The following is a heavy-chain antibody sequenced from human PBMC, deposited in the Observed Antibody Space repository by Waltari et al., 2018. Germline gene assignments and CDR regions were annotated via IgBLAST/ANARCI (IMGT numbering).Heavy chain of an antibody. D-gene: IGHD3-10*01. CDR1: GGTFSSYT. V-gene: IGHV1-69*02. CDR2: SIPILGRA. Sequence: QVQLVQSGAEVKKPGSSVKVSCKASGGTFSSYTISWVRQAPGQGLGWRGRSIPILGRANYAQKCQGRVTITADKSTSTAYMELSSLRSEDTAVYYCASLPGFWGQGTLVTVSS. J-gene: IGHJ4*02. CDR3: ASLPGF.